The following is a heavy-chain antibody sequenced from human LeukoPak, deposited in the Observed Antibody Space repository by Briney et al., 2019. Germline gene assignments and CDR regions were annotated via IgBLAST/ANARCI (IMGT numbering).Heavy chain of an antibody. CDR1: GFTFSSYS. Sequence: GGSLRLSCAASGFTFSSYSMNWVRHSPGKGLEWVSSFSNHDAIFYADSVKGRFTISRDNARNSLYLVMFSLSVEDTAVYYCAREQTRGGDLDYWGQGVRVTVSA. V-gene: IGHV3-69-1*01. D-gene: IGHD2-21*02. CDR2: FSNHDAI. J-gene: IGHJ4*02. CDR3: AREQTRGGDLDY.